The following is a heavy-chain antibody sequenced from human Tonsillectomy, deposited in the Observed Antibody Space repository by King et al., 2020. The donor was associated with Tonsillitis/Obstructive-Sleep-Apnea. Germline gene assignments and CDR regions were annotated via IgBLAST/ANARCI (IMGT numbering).Heavy chain of an antibody. CDR2: IKSKTDGGTT. D-gene: IGHD6-6*01. CDR1: GFTFSNAW. CDR3: TTSSSSFYYYYYSMDV. V-gene: IGHV3-15*01. J-gene: IGHJ6*03. Sequence: DVQLVESGGGLVKPGGSLRLSCAASGFTFSNAWMSWVRQAPGKGLEWVGRIKSKTDGGTTDYAAPVKGRFTISRDDSKNTLYLQMNSLKTEDTAVYYCTTSSSSFYYYYYSMDVWGKGTTVTVSS.